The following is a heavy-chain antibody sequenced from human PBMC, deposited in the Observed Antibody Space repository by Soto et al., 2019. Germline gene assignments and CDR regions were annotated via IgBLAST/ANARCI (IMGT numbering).Heavy chain of an antibody. D-gene: IGHD7-27*01. J-gene: IGHJ4*02. CDR3: GRYLGGGTPPFAY. Sequence: QVQLVESGGGVVQPGGSLRLSCAASRFSFSDYAMHWVRQAPGKGLEWVAVISNDGNRKYYADSVKGPFTISRDNSKHTLYLQMNGLRPEDTAVFYCGRYLGGGTPPFAYRGQGALVTVSS. V-gene: IGHV3-30-3*01. CDR1: RFSFSDYA. CDR2: ISNDGNRK.